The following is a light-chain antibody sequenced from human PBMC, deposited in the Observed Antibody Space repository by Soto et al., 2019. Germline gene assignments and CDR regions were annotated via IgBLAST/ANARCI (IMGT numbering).Light chain of an antibody. V-gene: IGKV3-11*01. CDR3: QQRKKWPPIT. CDR2: DAT. CDR1: QTVDNF. J-gene: IGKJ5*01. Sequence: EIVLTQSPVIVSLSPVERATLSCRASQTVDNFLAWYQLKPGKAPRLLIYDATKRASGIPVRFTGSGSGTDFILTISNIEAEDVAIYYCQQRKKWPPITCGQGTRLEIK.